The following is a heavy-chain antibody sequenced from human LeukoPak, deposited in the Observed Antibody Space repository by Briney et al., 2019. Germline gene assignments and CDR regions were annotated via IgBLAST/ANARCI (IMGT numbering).Heavy chain of an antibody. CDR1: GGSISSYY. D-gene: IGHD3-3*01. Sequence: PSETLSLTCTVSGGSISSYYWSWIRQPPGKGLEWIGYIYYTGSTNYNPSLKSRVTISVDTSKNQFSLKLSSVTAADTAVYYCAGDFWSGYYTSQGSDDAFDIWGQGTMVTVSS. J-gene: IGHJ3*02. CDR3: AGDFWSGYYTSQGSDDAFDI. CDR2: IYYTGST. V-gene: IGHV4-59*01.